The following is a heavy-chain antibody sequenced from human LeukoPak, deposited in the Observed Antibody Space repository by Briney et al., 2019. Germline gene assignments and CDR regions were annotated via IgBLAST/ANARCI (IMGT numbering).Heavy chain of an antibody. V-gene: IGHV3-64D*06. CDR3: VKENYDVALWRFDY. D-gene: IGHD1-7*01. Sequence: GGFLRLPFSAFGIPFSSYAMPWGRPAPRKGPEYVSALRSNGGRTHYSHSVKGRFTISRDNSKNTLYLQMSSLRAEDTAVYYCVKENYDVALWRFDYWGQGTLVTVAS. J-gene: IGHJ4*02. CDR1: GIPFSSYA. CDR2: LRSNGGRT.